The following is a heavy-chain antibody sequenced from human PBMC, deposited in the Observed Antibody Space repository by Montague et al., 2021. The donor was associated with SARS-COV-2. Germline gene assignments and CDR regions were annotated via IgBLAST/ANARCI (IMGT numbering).Heavy chain of an antibody. CDR2: INHGGST. D-gene: IGHD3-10*01. J-gene: IGHJ3*02. CDR3: AIPMVRGFSRAFDI. CDR1: GGSFSGYY. V-gene: IGHV4-34*01. Sequence: SETLSLTCAVYGGSFSGYYWSWIRQPPGRGLEWIGEINHGGSTNYNPSLKSRVTISVDTSKNQFSLKLSSVTAADTAVYYCAIPMVRGFSRAFDIWGQGTMVTVSS.